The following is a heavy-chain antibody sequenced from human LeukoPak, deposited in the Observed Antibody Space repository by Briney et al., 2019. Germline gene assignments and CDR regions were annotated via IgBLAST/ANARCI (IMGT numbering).Heavy chain of an antibody. Sequence: PSETLSLTCAVYGGSFSGYYWSWIRQPPGKGLEWIGEINHSGSTNYNPSLKSRVTISVDTSKNQFSLKLSSVTAADTAVYYCAREKGRFLEWFFDYWGQGTLVTVSS. CDR1: GGSFSGYY. CDR2: INHSGST. D-gene: IGHD3-3*01. CDR3: AREKGRFLEWFFDY. J-gene: IGHJ4*02. V-gene: IGHV4-34*01.